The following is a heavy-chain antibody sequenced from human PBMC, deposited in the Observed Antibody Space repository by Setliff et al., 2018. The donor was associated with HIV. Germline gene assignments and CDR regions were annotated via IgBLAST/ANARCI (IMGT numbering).Heavy chain of an antibody. CDR3: ARDRAGWDGQVILYGLDI. J-gene: IGHJ3*02. V-gene: IGHV4-39*07. CDR2: VYISGST. D-gene: IGHD3-10*01. Sequence: PSETLSLTCTVSGGSISSSRYYWGCIRQPPGKGLEWIGSVYISGSTNYSPSLRSRVTMSVDTSKNQVSLKLSSVTAADTAVYYCARDRAGWDGQVILYGLDIWGQGTMVTVSS. CDR1: GGSISSSRYY.